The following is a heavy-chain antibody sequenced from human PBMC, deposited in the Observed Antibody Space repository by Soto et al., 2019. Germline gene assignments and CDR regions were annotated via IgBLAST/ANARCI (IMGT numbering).Heavy chain of an antibody. V-gene: IGHV4-59*01. CDR3: ARNFDPYYFGLDV. CDR1: GASISNYY. CDR2: IYYSGVI. Sequence: SETLSLTCSVSGASISNYYWSWIRQPPGKGLEWIGYIYYSGVIKYNPSLKSRVTVSVDTSKNQFSLRLRSVTAADTAAYYCARNFDPYYFGLDVWGQGTTVTVSS. J-gene: IGHJ6*02. D-gene: IGHD2-21*01.